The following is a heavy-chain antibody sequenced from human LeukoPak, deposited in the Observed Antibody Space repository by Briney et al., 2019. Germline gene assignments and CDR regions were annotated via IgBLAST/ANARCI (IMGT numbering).Heavy chain of an antibody. D-gene: IGHD4-17*01. V-gene: IGHV3-11*01. Sequence: GGSLRLSCAASGFTFSDYYMSWIRQAPGKGLEWVSYISSSGSTIYYADSVKGRFTISRDNSKNTLYLQMNSLRAEDTAVYYCAKTMTTVTTGAFDIWGQGTMVTVSS. CDR3: AKTMTTVTTGAFDI. CDR2: ISSSGSTI. CDR1: GFTFSDYY. J-gene: IGHJ3*02.